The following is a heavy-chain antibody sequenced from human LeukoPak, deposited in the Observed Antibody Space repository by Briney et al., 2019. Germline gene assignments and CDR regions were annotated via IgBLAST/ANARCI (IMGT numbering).Heavy chain of an antibody. CDR3: AKYDNSGRAGGY. CDR1: GFTFSNYG. Sequence: GRSLRLSCAASGFTFSNYGMHWVRQAPGKGLEWVAVIWYDGSNKYYADSVKGRFTISRDNSRNTLYLQMNSLRAEDTAMYYCAKYDNSGRAGGYWGQGTLVTVSS. J-gene: IGHJ4*02. V-gene: IGHV3-33*08. CDR2: IWYDGSNK. D-gene: IGHD3-22*01.